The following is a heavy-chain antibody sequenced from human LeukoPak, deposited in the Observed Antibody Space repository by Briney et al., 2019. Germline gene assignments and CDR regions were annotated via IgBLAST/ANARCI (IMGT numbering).Heavy chain of an antibody. Sequence: PGRSLRLSCAASGFTFSSYAMHWVRQAPGKGLEWVAVISYDGSNKYYADSVKGRLTISRDNSKNTLYLQMHSLRAEDTAVYYCARDHTIVATISGSFDYWGQGTLVTVSS. CDR1: GFTFSSYA. CDR2: ISYDGSNK. V-gene: IGHV3-30*04. J-gene: IGHJ4*02. D-gene: IGHD5-12*01. CDR3: ARDHTIVATISGSFDY.